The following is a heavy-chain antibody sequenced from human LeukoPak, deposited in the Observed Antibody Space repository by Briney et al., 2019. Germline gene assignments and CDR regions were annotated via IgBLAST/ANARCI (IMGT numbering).Heavy chain of an antibody. CDR1: GFTLSSYS. J-gene: IGHJ5*02. V-gene: IGHV3-21*01. CDR3: ARGSQRVASQDNWFDP. CDR2: ISTSSSYI. D-gene: IGHD5-12*01. Sequence: PGGSLRLPCAASGFTLSSYSTNWVRQAPGKGLEWVSSISTSSSYIYSADSVKGRFTISRDNARNSLYLQMNSLRAEDTAVYYCARGSQRVASQDNWFDPWGQGTLVTVSS.